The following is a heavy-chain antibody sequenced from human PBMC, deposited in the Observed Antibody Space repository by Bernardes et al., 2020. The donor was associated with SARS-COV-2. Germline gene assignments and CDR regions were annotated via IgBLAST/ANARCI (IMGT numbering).Heavy chain of an antibody. V-gene: IGHV3-9*01. CDR2: ISWNSGDI. CDR1: GFAFDDYA. D-gene: IGHD5-18*01. CDR3: AKDGAAMAPYYGMDV. J-gene: IGHJ6*02. Sequence: GGSLRLSCAASGFAFDDYAMHWVRQAPGKGLEWVSGISWNSGDIGYADSVRGRFAISRDNAENSLYLQMNSLRAEDTALYYCAKDGAAMAPYYGMDVWGQGTTVTVSS.